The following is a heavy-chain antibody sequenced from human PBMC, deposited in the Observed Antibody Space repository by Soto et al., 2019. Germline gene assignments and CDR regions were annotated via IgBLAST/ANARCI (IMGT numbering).Heavy chain of an antibody. CDR2: ASGSGVTT. Sequence: EVGLLESGGGLVQPGGSLRLSCAASGFTLSNFAMSWVRQVPGKGLEWVAVASGSGVTTKYAGSVKGRFIISKDNSKNNLSLERHGLRAKDTGVYYCAKGQLRCLKNANFDYWGYGTLVNVS. CDR3: AKGQLRCLKNANFDY. J-gene: IGHJ4*01. D-gene: IGHD1-1*01. V-gene: IGHV3-23*01. CDR1: GFTLSNFA.